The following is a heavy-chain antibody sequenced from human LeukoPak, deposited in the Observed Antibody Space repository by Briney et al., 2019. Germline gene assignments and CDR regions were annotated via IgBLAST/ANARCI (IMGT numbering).Heavy chain of an antibody. V-gene: IGHV4-59*01. D-gene: IGHD2-15*01. Sequence: SETLSLTCTVSGGSISSYYWSWIRQPPGKGLEWIGYIFYSGSTNYNPSLKSRVTISVDTSKNQFSLKLSSVTAADTAVYYCARGSCSSGSCYGYWGQGTLVTVSS. J-gene: IGHJ4*02. CDR1: GGSISSYY. CDR2: IFYSGST. CDR3: ARGSCSSGSCYGY.